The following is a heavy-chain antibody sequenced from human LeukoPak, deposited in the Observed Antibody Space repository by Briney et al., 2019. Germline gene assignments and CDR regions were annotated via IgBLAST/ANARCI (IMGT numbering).Heavy chain of an antibody. J-gene: IGHJ5*02. CDR3: ARVKRGAGRIGNWFDP. CDR2: INPNCGGT. Sequence: ASVKVSCKASGYTFTGYYMHWVRQAPGQGLEWMGWINPNCGGTNYAQKFQGRVTMTRDTSISTAYMELSRLRSDDTAVYYCARVKRGAGRIGNWFDPWGQGTLVTVSS. D-gene: IGHD6-19*01. CDR1: GYTFTGYY. V-gene: IGHV1-2*02.